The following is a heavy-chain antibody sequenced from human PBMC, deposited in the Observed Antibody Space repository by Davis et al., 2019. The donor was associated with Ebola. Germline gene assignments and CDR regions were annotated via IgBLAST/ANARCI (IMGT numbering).Heavy chain of an antibody. D-gene: IGHD4/OR15-4a*01. Sequence: GESLKISCESSGFGFRSHWIGWVRQRPGTGLDWMGMVIPGDSDPVYNPSFQGQVTISVDRSISTAHLQWSSLKASNTAIYYCVRQESLYGAIDSWGQGTLVTVSS. V-gene: IGHV5-51*01. CDR1: GFGFRSHW. J-gene: IGHJ4*02. CDR3: VRQESLYGAIDS. CDR2: VIPGDSDP.